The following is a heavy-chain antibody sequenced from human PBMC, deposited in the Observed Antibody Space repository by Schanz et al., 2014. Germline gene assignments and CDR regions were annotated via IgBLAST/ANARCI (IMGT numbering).Heavy chain of an antibody. CDR3: ARGLGDERWLDLNEAFDI. Sequence: QVQLVQSGSEVKKPGDSVKVSCETSGYSFTKYGINWVRQAPGQGLEWMGWMNPNSGNIGYAQKFQGRVTMTRHTSISTAYMELSSLRSEDTAVYYCARGLGDERWLDLNEAFDIWGQGTIVTVSS. J-gene: IGHJ3*02. CDR2: MNPNSGNI. CDR1: GYSFTKYG. D-gene: IGHD6-19*01. V-gene: IGHV1-8*01.